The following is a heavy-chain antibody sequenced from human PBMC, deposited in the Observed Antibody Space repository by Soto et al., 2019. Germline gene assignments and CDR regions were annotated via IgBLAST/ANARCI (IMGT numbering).Heavy chain of an antibody. V-gene: IGHV4-34*01. CDR1: GGSFSGYY. CDR2: INHSGST. J-gene: IGHJ2*01. CDR3: ARGPGYSSGWYEGNWYFDL. Sequence: QVQLQQWGAGLLKPSETLSLTCAVYGGSFSGYYWSWIRQPPGKGLEWLGEINHSGSTNYNPSLKSRVTISVDTSKNQFSLKLSSVTAADTAVYYCARGPGYSSGWYEGNWYFDLWGRGTLVTVSS. D-gene: IGHD6-19*01.